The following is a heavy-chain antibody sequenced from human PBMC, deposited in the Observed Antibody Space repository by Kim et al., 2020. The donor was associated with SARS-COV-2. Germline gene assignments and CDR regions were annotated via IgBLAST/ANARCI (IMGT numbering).Heavy chain of an antibody. J-gene: IGHJ4*02. D-gene: IGHD6-13*01. V-gene: IGHV4-59*01. CDR2: IYYSGST. CDR1: GGSISSYY. CDR3: ARGDDQQLLLD. Sequence: SETLSLTCTVSGGSISSYYWSWIRQPPGKGLEWIGYIYYSGSTNYNPSLKSRVTISVDTSKNQFSLKLSSVTAADTAVYYCARGDDQQLLLDWGQGTLVTVSS.